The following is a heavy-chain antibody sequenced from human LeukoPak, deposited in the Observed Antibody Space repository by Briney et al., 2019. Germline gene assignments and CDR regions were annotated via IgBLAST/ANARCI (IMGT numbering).Heavy chain of an antibody. CDR3: ARSFSLVVPAAMGY. Sequence: GASVKVSCKASGYTFTGYYMHWVRQAPGQGLEWMGWINPNSGGTNYAQKFQGRVTMIRDTSISTAYMELSRLRSDDTAVYYCARSFSLVVPAAMGYWGQGTLVTVPS. J-gene: IGHJ4*02. V-gene: IGHV1-2*02. CDR2: INPNSGGT. CDR1: GYTFTGYY. D-gene: IGHD2-2*01.